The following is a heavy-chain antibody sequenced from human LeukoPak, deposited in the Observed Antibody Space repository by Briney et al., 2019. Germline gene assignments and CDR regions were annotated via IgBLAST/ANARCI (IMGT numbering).Heavy chain of an antibody. CDR3: ARGSAAMIN. J-gene: IGHJ4*02. V-gene: IGHV3-20*04. CDR2: ISWNGGSA. CDR1: GTTLDDYG. D-gene: IGHD3-16*01. Sequence: GGSLRLSCIASGTTLDDYGMTWVRQAPGKGLESVSGISWNGGSAGYAGSVKGRFTVSRDKAKNTLYLEMNSLRVEDTAVYFCARGSAAMINWGQGTPVTVSS.